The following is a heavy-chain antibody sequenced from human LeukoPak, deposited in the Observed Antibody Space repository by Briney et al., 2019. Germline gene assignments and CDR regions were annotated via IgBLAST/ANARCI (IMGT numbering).Heavy chain of an antibody. Sequence: GGSLRPSCAASGFTFSSYAMSWVRQPPGKGLEWVLFISGGEGSTYYAASVKGRLTIYRNTTKNTLYLQMNSMRAEDTGVYYCAKDLYGDYMIDYWGQGTLVTVSS. CDR3: AKDLYGDYMIDY. V-gene: IGHV3-23*01. D-gene: IGHD4-17*01. CDR1: GFTFSSYA. CDR2: ISGGEGST. J-gene: IGHJ4*02.